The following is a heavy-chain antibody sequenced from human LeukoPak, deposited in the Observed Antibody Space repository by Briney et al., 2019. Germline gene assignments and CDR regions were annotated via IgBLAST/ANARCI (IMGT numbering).Heavy chain of an antibody. Sequence: PGGSLRLSCAASGFTFSSYGMSWVRQAPGKGLEWVSDISGSGGSTYYADSVKGRFTISRDNSKNTLYLQMNSLRAEDTAVYYCASIGRIVVVIPDAFDIWGQGTMVTVSS. CDR1: GFTFSSYG. V-gene: IGHV3-23*01. D-gene: IGHD3-22*01. CDR3: ASIGRIVVVIPDAFDI. J-gene: IGHJ3*02. CDR2: ISGSGGST.